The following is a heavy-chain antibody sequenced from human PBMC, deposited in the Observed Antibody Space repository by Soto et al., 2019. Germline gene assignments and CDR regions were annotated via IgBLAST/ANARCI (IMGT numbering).Heavy chain of an antibody. J-gene: IGHJ4*02. V-gene: IGHV4-31*03. D-gene: IGHD5-18*01. CDR3: ARERYGYFDY. CDR1: GASISSSAFY. Sequence: QLQLQESGPGLVKPSETLSLTCTVTGASISSSAFYWSWIRQHPGKGLEWIGYVYYSGVAFHNPSLNSRVDISGDTSKNQFFLKLNSVIVADTAVYFCARERYGYFDYWGQGTHVTVSS. CDR2: VYYSGVA.